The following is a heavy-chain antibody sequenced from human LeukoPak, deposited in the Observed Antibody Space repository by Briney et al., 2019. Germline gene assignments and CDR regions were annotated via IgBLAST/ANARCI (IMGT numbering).Heavy chain of an antibody. J-gene: IGHJ5*02. CDR2: ISWNSGSI. Sequence: GGSLRLSCAASGFTFDDYAMHWVRQAPGKGLEWVSGISWNSGSIGYADSVKGRFTISRDNSKNTLYLQMNSLRAEDTAVYYCAKDAARLPSAPPFDPWGQGTLVTVSS. CDR3: AKDAARLPSAPPFDP. V-gene: IGHV3-9*01. CDR1: GFTFDDYA.